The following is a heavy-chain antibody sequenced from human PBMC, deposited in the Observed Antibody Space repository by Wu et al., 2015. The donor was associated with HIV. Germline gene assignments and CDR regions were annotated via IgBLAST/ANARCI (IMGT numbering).Heavy chain of an antibody. CDR2: INPGSDST. CDR1: GYTFINNF. V-gene: IGHV1-46*01. Sequence: QVQLVQPRAEVKKPGASVKVSCTAFGYTFINNFLHWVRQAPGQGPEWMGVINPGSDSTTYAQAFEGRLTMTRDTSKNTMYMELSSLRSDDTATYYCARERVDYDSGGYRAHRGYYFDYWGQGTLVIVSS. CDR3: ARERVDYDSGGYRAHRGYYFDY. D-gene: IGHD3-22*01. J-gene: IGHJ4*02.